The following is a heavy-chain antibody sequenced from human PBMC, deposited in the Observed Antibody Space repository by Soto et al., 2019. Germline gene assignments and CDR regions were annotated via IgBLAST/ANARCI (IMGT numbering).Heavy chain of an antibody. CDR2: IYHSGST. CDR1: GGSISSGGYS. J-gene: IGHJ4*02. D-gene: IGHD4-4*01. V-gene: IGHV4-30-2*01. CDR3: ARGMTTVTTYDY. Sequence: QLQLQESGSVLVKPSQTLSLTCAVSGGSISSGGYSWSWIRQPPGKGLEWIGYIYHSGSTYYNPSLKSRVXXXVXXSKNQFSLNLSSVTAADTAVYYCARGMTTVTTYDYWGQGTLVTVSS.